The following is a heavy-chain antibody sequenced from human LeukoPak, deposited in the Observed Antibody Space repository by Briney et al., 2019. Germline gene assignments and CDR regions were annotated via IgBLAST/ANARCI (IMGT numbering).Heavy chain of an antibody. Sequence: SETLSLTCAVYGGSFSGYYWSWIRQPPGKGLEWIGEINHSGSTNYNPSLKSRVTISVGTSKNQFSLKLSSVTAADTAVYYCARANYYYYMDVWGKGTTVTVSS. J-gene: IGHJ6*03. D-gene: IGHD5-12*01. CDR3: ARANYYYYMDV. CDR2: INHSGST. V-gene: IGHV4-34*01. CDR1: GGSFSGYY.